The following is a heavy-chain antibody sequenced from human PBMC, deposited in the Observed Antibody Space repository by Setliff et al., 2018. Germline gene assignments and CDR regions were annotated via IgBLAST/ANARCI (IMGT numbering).Heavy chain of an antibody. D-gene: IGHD2-15*01. J-gene: IGHJ6*03. V-gene: IGHV1-2*02. CDR1: GYTFTGYY. CDR2: INPNSGGT. CDR3: ARDKGYCSGGSCSDDYYYYYYYMDV. Sequence: ASVKVSCKASGYTFTGYYMHWVRQAPGQGLEWMGWINPNSGGTNYAQKFQGRVTMTRDTSISTAYMELSRLRSEDTAVYYCARDKGYCSGGSCSDDYYYYYYYMDVWGKGTTVTVSS.